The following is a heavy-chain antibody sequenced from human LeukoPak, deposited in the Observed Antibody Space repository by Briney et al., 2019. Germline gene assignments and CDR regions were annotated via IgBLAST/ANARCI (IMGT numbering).Heavy chain of an antibody. CDR1: GGSISSYY. CDR2: IYYSGST. Sequence: SETLSLTCTVSGGSISSYYWSWIRKPPGKGLEWIGYIYYSGSTNYNPSLKSRVTISVDTSKNQFSLKLSSVTAADTAVYYCATSRYSSGWYLYWGQGTLVTVSS. CDR3: ATSRYSSGWYLY. D-gene: IGHD6-19*01. J-gene: IGHJ4*02. V-gene: IGHV4-59*01.